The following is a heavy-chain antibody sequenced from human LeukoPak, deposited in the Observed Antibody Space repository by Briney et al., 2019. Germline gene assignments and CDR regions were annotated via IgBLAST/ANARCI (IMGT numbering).Heavy chain of an antibody. V-gene: IGHV3-74*01. CDR2: INPEGTTI. J-gene: IGHJ4*02. CDR3: ARSQDIVVIPAAIPGVDN. CDR1: GFIFGNYW. D-gene: IGHD2-2*02. Sequence: GGSLRLSCAASGFIFGNYWMHWVRQVPGEGLVWVSRINPEGTTISYADSVKGRFTISRDNAKSSLYLQMNSLRAEDTAVYYCARSQDIVVIPAAIPGVDNWGQGTLVTVS.